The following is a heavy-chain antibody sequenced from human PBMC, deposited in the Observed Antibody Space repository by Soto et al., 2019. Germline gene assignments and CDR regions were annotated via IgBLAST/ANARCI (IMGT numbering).Heavy chain of an antibody. CDR1: GFTVSTNY. Sequence: EVQLVESGGGLIQPGGSLRLSCAASGFTVSTNYMSWVRQAPGKGLEWVSVIYSGGSTYYADSVKGRFTISRDNSKHTLYLQMNSLRAEDTDVYYCARASIAAAGYYFDYWGQGTLVTVSS. V-gene: IGHV3-53*01. D-gene: IGHD6-13*01. J-gene: IGHJ4*02. CDR3: ARASIAAAGYYFDY. CDR2: IYSGGST.